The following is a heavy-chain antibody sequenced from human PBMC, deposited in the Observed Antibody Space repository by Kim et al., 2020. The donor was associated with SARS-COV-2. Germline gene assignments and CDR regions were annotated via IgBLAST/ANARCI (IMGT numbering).Heavy chain of an antibody. D-gene: IGHD2-15*01. V-gene: IGHV3-30-3*01. CDR3: SAGSHRFDY. CDR2: ISYDGSNK. CDR1: GFTFSSYA. Sequence: GGSLRLSCAASGFTFSSYAMHWVRQAPGKGLEWVAVISYDGSNKYYADSVKGRFTISRDNSKNTLYLQMNSLRAEDTAVYYCSAGSHRFDYWGQGTLVTVSS. J-gene: IGHJ4*02.